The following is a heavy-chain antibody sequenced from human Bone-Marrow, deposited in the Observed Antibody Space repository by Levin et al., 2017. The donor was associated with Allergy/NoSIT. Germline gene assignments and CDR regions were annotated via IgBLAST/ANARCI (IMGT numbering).Heavy chain of an antibody. CDR3: AREVGAVAGMALGWFDP. D-gene: IGHD6-19*01. Sequence: ASETLSLTCTVSGGSIRSDFWSWIRQAPGKGLEWIGYIYYSGSTSYNPSLKNRVTMSVDTSKNQFSLRLRSVTVADTAIYYCAREVGAVAGMALGWFDPWGQGTPVTVSS. V-gene: IGHV4-59*01. J-gene: IGHJ5*02. CDR1: GGSIRSDF. CDR2: IYYSGST.